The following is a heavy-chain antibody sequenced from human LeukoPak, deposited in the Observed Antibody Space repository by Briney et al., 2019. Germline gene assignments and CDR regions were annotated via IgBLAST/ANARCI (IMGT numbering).Heavy chain of an antibody. CDR1: GFTFSSYS. Sequence: AGGSLRLSCAASGFTFSSYSMNLVRQAPGKGLEWVSSISSSSSYIYYADSVKGRFTISRDNAKNSLYLQMNSLRAEDTAVYYCAREYYYDSSGSPNCMDVWGKGTTVTVSS. V-gene: IGHV3-21*01. CDR2: ISSSSSYI. CDR3: AREYYYDSSGSPNCMDV. J-gene: IGHJ6*03. D-gene: IGHD3-22*01.